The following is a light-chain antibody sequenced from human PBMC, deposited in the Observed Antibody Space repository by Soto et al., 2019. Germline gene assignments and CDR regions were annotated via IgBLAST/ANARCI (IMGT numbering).Light chain of an antibody. Sequence: DIQITQSPSTLSSSVGDRVAITCLSSQSISSWLAWYQQKPGKVPKLLISAASTLQSGVPSRFSGSGSGTDFTLTISSLQPEDVATYYCQRYNSAPLTFGGGTKVDIK. CDR2: AAS. CDR3: QRYNSAPLT. J-gene: IGKJ4*01. CDR1: QSISSW. V-gene: IGKV1-27*01.